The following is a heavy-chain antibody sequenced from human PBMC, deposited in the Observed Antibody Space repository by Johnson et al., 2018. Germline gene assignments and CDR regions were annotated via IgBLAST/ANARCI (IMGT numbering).Heavy chain of an antibody. Sequence: QVQLVESGGGVVQPGKSLRLSCAASGFTFNSYAMHWVRQAPGKGLAWVAVISYDGSYKYYADSVKGRFTISRANSKNTLYLQMNSLRVEETAVYYCARVQAPCGGDCSPRFYYYYGMDVWGQGTTVTVSS. CDR1: GFTFNSYA. CDR3: ARVQAPCGGDCSPRFYYYYGMDV. CDR2: ISYDGSYK. V-gene: IGHV3-30*03. J-gene: IGHJ6*02. D-gene: IGHD2-21*02.